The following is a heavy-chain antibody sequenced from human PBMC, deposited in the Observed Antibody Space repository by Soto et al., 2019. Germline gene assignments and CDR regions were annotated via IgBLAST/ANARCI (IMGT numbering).Heavy chain of an antibody. CDR2: VIPVFGTA. CDR3: ARDGVPAAIGYWFDP. Sequence: SSVKVSCKASGGTFSSYAISCVRQAPAEGLAWMVCVIPVFGTATEWQKFLGSWTITAYKSTSKVYMELCGLRSEETAVYSCARDGVPAAIGYWFDPWGQGTLVTVSS. V-gene: IGHV1-69*06. D-gene: IGHD2-2*01. J-gene: IGHJ5*02. CDR1: GGTFSSYA.